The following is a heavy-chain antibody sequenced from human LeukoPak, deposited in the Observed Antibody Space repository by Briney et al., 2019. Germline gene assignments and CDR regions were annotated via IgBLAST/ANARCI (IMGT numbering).Heavy chain of an antibody. CDR1: GFTFSSYA. J-gene: IGHJ4*02. CDR3: AKGPLRGTAAAIDY. CDR2: ISYDGRNK. Sequence: GGSLRLSCAASGFTFSSYAMSWVRQAPGKGLEWVAVISYDGRNKHYPDSVKGRFTISRDISTDTLWLQMDSLRTEDTAVYYCAKGPLRGTAAAIDYWGQGTLVTVSS. D-gene: IGHD2-2*01. V-gene: IGHV3-30*18.